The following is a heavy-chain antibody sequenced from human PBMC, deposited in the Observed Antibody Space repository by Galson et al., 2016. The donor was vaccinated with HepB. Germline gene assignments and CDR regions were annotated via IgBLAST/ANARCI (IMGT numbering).Heavy chain of an antibody. J-gene: IGHJ3*01. Sequence: SLRLSCAVSSFTFSNAWMNWVRQAPGKGLEWVGRIKRKSEGETTEYAAHVKGRFTISKDDSKNTLFLQMNSLKTEDTAVYYCAADTILTGDYAFDFWGRGTLVTLSS. CDR3: AADTILTGDYAFDF. D-gene: IGHD7-27*01. CDR2: IKRKSEGETT. CDR1: SFTFSNAW. V-gene: IGHV3-15*07.